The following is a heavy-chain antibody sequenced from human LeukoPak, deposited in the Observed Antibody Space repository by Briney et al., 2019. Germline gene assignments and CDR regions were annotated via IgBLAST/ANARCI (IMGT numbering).Heavy chain of an antibody. Sequence: GGSLRLSCTASGFTFSSYVMSWVRQAPGQGLEWVSAISNSGYATYYADSVKGRFTISRDNSKNTLYLQMNSLRAEDTALYYCAKEEYSSSERPFDSWGQGTLVTVSS. J-gene: IGHJ4*02. CDR3: AKEEYSSSERPFDS. V-gene: IGHV3-23*01. D-gene: IGHD6-6*01. CDR2: ISNSGYAT. CDR1: GFTFSSYV.